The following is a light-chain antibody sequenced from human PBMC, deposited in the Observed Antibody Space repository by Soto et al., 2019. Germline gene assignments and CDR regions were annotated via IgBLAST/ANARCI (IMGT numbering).Light chain of an antibody. CDR3: QHRSEWPRCS. CDR1: RSVRTA. CDR2: DAS. Sequence: EIVLTQSPATLSLSPGARATLSCRASRSVRTALAWYQQRPGQAPRLLISDASNSAPGTPASVSASGSGTDFTLAISGLEPEDIGVYYGQHRSEWPRCSFGQGTKVE. J-gene: IGKJ1*01. V-gene: IGKV3-11*01.